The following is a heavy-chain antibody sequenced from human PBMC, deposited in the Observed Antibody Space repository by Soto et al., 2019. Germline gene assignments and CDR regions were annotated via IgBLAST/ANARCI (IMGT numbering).Heavy chain of an antibody. D-gene: IGHD3-10*02. Sequence: QLQLQESGPGLVKPSETLSLTCTVSGGSISSSSYYWGWIRQPPGKGLEWIGSIYYSGSTYYNPSLKSRVTISVDTSKNQFSLKLSSVTAADTAVYYCARLSVVHAPPYYYGMDVWGQGTTVTVSS. CDR2: IYYSGST. CDR1: GGSISSSSYY. V-gene: IGHV4-39*01. J-gene: IGHJ6*02. CDR3: ARLSVVHAPPYYYGMDV.